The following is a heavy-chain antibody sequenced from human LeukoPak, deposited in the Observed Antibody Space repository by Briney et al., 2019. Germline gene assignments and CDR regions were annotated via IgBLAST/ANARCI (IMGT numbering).Heavy chain of an antibody. CDR2: INPSGGST. CDR1: GYTFTSYY. D-gene: IGHD5-18*01. J-gene: IGHJ4*02. V-gene: IGHV1-46*01. CDR3: ARQGYSCGGNFDY. Sequence: ASVKVSCKSSGYTFTSYYIHGVRQAPGQGLEWMGIINPSGGSTSYAQKFQGRVTMTRDTSTRTVYMELSSLRSEDTAVYYCARQGYSCGGNFDYRGQGTLVTVSS.